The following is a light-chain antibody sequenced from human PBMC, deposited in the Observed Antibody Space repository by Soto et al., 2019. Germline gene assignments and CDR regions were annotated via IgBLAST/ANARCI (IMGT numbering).Light chain of an antibody. CDR2: EVS. Sequence: QSDLTQPASVSGSPEQSITISCTGTSSDVGSYNLVSWYQQHPGKVPKLMIYEVSKRPSGVSNRFSGSKFGNTASLTISGLQAEDEADYYCCSYAGSGIVIFGGGTKLTVL. CDR3: CSYAGSGIVI. CDR1: SSDVGSYNL. V-gene: IGLV2-23*02. J-gene: IGLJ2*01.